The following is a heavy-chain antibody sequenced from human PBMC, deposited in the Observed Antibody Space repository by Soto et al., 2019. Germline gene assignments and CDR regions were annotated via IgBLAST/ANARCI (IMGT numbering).Heavy chain of an antibody. CDR2: IVPSLDTT. V-gene: IGHV1-18*01. CDR3: ARDREDRYYFDY. J-gene: IGHJ4*02. Sequence: ASVKVSCKASGGTFSSSGFSWVRQAPGQGLEWMGMIVPSLDTTNYAQKLQGRVTMTTDTSTSTAYMELRSLRSDDTAVYYCARDREDRYYFDYWGQGTLVTVSS. CDR1: GGTFSSSG. D-gene: IGHD1-26*01.